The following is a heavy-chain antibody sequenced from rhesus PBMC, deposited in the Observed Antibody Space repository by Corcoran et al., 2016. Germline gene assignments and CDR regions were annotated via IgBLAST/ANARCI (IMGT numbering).Heavy chain of an antibody. Sequence: QLQLQESGPGLVKPSETLSVTFAVSGGSISSSYWSWIRQAPGKGLEWIGYIYGSGSSTNYDPSLKVRVTLSVDPSKNQLALKLSSVTTAETAVYYCAKTGSGYSGSWNLFDYWGQGVLVTVSS. CDR1: GGSISSSY. V-gene: IGHV4-169*01. D-gene: IGHD6-25*01. CDR2: IYGSGSST. J-gene: IGHJ4*01. CDR3: AKTGSGYSGSWNLFDY.